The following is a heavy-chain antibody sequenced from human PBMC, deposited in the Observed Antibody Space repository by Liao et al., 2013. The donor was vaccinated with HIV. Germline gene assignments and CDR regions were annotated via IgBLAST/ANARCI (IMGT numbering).Heavy chain of an antibody. J-gene: IGHJ6*03. CDR3: AGGGSYYYYYMDV. Sequence: QVQLQESAPGLVKPSETLSLTCTVSGASMNRYYWSWVRQPAGKGLEWIGRIYSSGSSNYNPSLKSRVTISVDTSKNQFSLKLSSVTAADTAVYYCAGGGSYYYYYMDVWGKGTTVTVSS. V-gene: IGHV4-4*07. CDR2: IYSSGSS. D-gene: IGHD3-10*01. CDR1: GASMNRYY.